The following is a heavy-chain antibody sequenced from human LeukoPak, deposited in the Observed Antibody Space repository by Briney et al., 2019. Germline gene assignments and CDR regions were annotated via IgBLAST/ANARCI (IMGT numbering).Heavy chain of an antibody. D-gene: IGHD6-13*01. CDR1: GYTFTSYD. J-gene: IGHJ4*02. Sequence: ASVKVSCKASGYTFTSYDINWVRQATGQGLEWMGWMNPNSGNTGYAQKFQGRVTMTRNTSISTAYMELSSLRSEDTAVYYCAREGKYSSSWYEQDYFDYWGQGTLVTVSS. V-gene: IGHV1-8*01. CDR2: MNPNSGNT. CDR3: AREGKYSSSWYEQDYFDY.